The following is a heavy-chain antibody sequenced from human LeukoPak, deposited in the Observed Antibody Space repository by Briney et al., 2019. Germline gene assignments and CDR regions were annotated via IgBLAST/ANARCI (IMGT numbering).Heavy chain of an antibody. V-gene: IGHV3-15*01. CDR1: GFTFSNAW. D-gene: IGHD4-17*01. CDR3: TTDGDYGDYDSDPNYYYYYYMDV. Sequence: PGGSLRLSCAASGFTFSNAWMSWVRQAPGKGLEWVGRIKSKTDGGTTDYAAPVKGRFTISRDDSKNTLYLQMNSLKTEDTAVYYCTTDGDYGDYDSDPNYYYYYYMDVWGKGTTVTVSS. CDR2: IKSKTDGGTT. J-gene: IGHJ6*03.